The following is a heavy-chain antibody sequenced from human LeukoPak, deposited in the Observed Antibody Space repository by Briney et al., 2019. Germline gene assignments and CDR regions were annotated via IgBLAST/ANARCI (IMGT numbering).Heavy chain of an antibody. CDR2: ISGSGGSA. D-gene: IGHD6-19*01. Sequence: GGSLRLSCAASGFTFSSYAMSWVRQAPGKGLEWVSAISGSGGSAYYADSVKGRFTISRDNSKNTLYLQMNSLRAEDTAVYYCANCIDSSGWYLGDWGQGTLVTVSS. J-gene: IGHJ4*02. V-gene: IGHV3-23*01. CDR3: ANCIDSSGWYLGD. CDR1: GFTFSSYA.